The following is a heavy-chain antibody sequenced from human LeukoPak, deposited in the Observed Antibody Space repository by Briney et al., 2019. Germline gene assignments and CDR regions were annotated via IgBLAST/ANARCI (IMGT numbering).Heavy chain of an antibody. CDR2: SSGSGGST. Sequence: GGSLRLSCAASGFSFDDYAMHWVRQAPGKGLEWVSASSGSGGSTYYADSVKGRFTISRDNSKNTLYLQMNSLRAEDTAVYYCAKDQRGYFDYWGQGTLVTVSS. CDR3: AKDQRGYFDY. V-gene: IGHV3-23*01. D-gene: IGHD3-10*01. J-gene: IGHJ4*02. CDR1: GFSFDDYA.